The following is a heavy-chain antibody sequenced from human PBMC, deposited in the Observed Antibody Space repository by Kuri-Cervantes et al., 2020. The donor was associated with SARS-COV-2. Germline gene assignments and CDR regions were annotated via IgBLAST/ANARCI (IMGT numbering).Heavy chain of an antibody. J-gene: IGHJ4*02. CDR1: GFNFSRTD. CDR2: ISYDGRKK. CDR3: AKDRFGVHDF. V-gene: IGHV3-30*18. D-gene: IGHD2-8*01. Sequence: GGSLRLSCTASGFNFSRTDMHWVRQTPGRGLEWVAVISYDGRKKKCVPSGKGRFTISRDNSQNTLYLQVKSLKSEDTAIHYCAKDRFGVHDFWGQGTLVTVSS.